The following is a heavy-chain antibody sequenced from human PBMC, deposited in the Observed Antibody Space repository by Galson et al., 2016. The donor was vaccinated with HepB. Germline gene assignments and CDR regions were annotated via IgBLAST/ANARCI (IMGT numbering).Heavy chain of an antibody. D-gene: IGHD5-18*01. CDR1: GFTFSSFA. V-gene: IGHV3-7*01. CDR2: IKTDGSEK. CDR3: ASAVRGYSVDI. Sequence: SLRLSCAASGFTFSSFAMHWVRQAPGKGLECVANIKTDGSEKYYVDSVKGRFTISRDNAKNSLYLQMNSLRAEDTALFYCASAVRGYSVDIWGQGTMVTVSS. J-gene: IGHJ3*02.